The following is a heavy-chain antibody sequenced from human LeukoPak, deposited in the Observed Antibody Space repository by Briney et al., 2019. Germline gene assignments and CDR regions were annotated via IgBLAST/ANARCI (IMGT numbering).Heavy chain of an antibody. J-gene: IGHJ4*02. D-gene: IGHD6-13*01. CDR2: IDTAGDT. Sequence: GGSLRLSCVVSGFTFSTYDMLWVRQATGKGLEWVSAIDTAGDTYYPGSVKGRFTISRENAKNSLYLQMNSLRAGDTAVYYCARDGYSSLQWVYWGQGTLVTVSS. CDR1: GFTFSTYD. CDR3: ARDGYSSLQWVY. V-gene: IGHV3-13*01.